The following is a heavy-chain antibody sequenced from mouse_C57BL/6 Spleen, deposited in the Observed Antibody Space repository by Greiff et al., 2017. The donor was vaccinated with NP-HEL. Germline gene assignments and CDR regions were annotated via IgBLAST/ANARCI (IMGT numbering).Heavy chain of an antibody. CDR1: GFSFNTYA. Sequence: EVQRVESGGGLVQPKGSLKLSCAASGFSFNTYAMNWVRQAPGKGLEWVARLRSKSNNYATYYADSVKDRFTISRDDSESMLYLQMNNLKTEDTAMYYCVRERVHWAYYAMDYWGQGTSVTVSS. CDR2: LRSKSNNYAT. CDR3: VRERVHWAYYAMDY. J-gene: IGHJ4*01. V-gene: IGHV10-1*01. D-gene: IGHD4-1*01.